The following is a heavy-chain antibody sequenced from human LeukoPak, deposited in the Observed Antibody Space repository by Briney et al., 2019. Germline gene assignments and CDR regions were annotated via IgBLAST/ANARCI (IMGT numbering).Heavy chain of an antibody. Sequence: SETLSLTCNVSGASINTYYWSWIRQSAGGGLEFIGRVYTSGSPDYNPSLKSRVTISVDTSKNQFSLQLSSVTAADTAVYYCARDLRPRIAAAVYAFDIWGQGTMVTVSS. CDR1: GASINTYY. D-gene: IGHD6-13*01. J-gene: IGHJ3*02. V-gene: IGHV4-4*07. CDR3: ARDLRPRIAAAVYAFDI. CDR2: VYTSGSP.